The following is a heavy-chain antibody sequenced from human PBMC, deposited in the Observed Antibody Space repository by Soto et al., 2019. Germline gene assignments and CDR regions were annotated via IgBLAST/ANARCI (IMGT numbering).Heavy chain of an antibody. V-gene: IGHV3-23*01. D-gene: IGHD3-3*01. J-gene: IGHJ4*02. Sequence: EVQLLESGGGLVQPGGSLRLSCAVSGFTFSNYGMNWVRQAPGKGLEWVSTLSGSGDSTYYADSVKGRFTISRDNSKNTLYLQMNSLSAEDAAVYWCGKGAVYGLGDSWGQGTQVTVSS. CDR1: GFTFSNYG. CDR2: LSGSGDST. CDR3: GKGAVYGLGDS.